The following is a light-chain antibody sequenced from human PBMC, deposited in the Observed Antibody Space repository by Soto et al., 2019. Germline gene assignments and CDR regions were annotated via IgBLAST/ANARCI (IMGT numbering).Light chain of an antibody. CDR1: QSVSSN. V-gene: IGKV3-15*01. Sequence: EIVMTQSPATLSVSPGERATLSCRASQSVSSNLAWYQQKPGQAPRLLIYGASTRATGIPARFSGSGSGTKFTLTISSLQSEDFAVYYCQQYNNFWTFGQGTKVEFK. CDR3: QQYNNFWT. J-gene: IGKJ1*01. CDR2: GAS.